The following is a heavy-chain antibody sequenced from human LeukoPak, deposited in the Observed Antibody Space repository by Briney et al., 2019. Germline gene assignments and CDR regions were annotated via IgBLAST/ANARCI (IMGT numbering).Heavy chain of an antibody. Sequence: GGSLRLSCAASGFTFSTYWTSWVRKAPGKGMEWVAFIRYDGSNKYYADSMKGRFTISRDNSKNTLYLQMNSLRAEDTAVYYCAKVMGKTYYYGSGSYPSDYWGQGTLVTVSS. CDR1: GFTFSTYW. D-gene: IGHD3-10*01. CDR3: AKVMGKTYYYGSGSYPSDY. CDR2: IRYDGSNK. V-gene: IGHV3-30*02. J-gene: IGHJ4*02.